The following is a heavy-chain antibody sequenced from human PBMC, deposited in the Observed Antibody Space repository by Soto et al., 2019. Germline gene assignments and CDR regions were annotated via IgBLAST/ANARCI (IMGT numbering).Heavy chain of an antibody. CDR1: GGSISRYY. CDR3: ARAFYYDSSGYYEGRLDYFDY. D-gene: IGHD3-22*01. V-gene: IGHV4-59*01. Sequence: SETLSLTCTFSGGSISRYYWSLIRQPPGKGLEWIGYIYYSGSTNYNPSLKSRVTISVDTSKNQFSLKLSSVTAADTAVYYCARAFYYDSSGYYEGRLDYFDYWGQGTLVTVSS. CDR2: IYYSGST. J-gene: IGHJ4*02.